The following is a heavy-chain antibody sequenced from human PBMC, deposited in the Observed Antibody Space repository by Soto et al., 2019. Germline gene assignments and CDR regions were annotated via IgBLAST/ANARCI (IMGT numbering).Heavy chain of an antibody. CDR3: AKDPLTYYDFWSGYYRGFFDY. CDR1: GFTFSSYA. V-gene: IGHV3-23*01. Sequence: GGSLRLSCAASGFTFSSYAMSWVRQAPGKGLEWVSAISGSGGSTYYADSVKGRFTISRDNSKNTLYLQMNSLRAEDTAVYYCAKDPLTYYDFWSGYYRGFFDYWGQGTLVTVSS. J-gene: IGHJ4*02. CDR2: ISGSGGST. D-gene: IGHD3-3*01.